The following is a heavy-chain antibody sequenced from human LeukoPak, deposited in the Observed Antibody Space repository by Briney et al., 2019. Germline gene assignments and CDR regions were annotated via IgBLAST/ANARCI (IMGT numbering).Heavy chain of an antibody. CDR3: ARVPYSYDSSGAFDI. CDR2: IYHSGST. V-gene: IGHV4-38-2*02. CDR1: DYSISSSYY. Sequence: PSETLSLTCTVSDYSISSSYYWGWIRQPPGKGLEWFGIIYHSGSTYYNPSLKSRVTISVDTSKNQFSLKLSSVTAADTAVYYCARVPYSYDSSGAFDIWGQGTMVTVSS. J-gene: IGHJ3*02. D-gene: IGHD3-22*01.